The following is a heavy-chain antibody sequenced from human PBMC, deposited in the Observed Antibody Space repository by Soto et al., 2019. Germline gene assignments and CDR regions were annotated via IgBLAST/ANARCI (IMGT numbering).Heavy chain of an antibody. Sequence: SETLSLTCTVSGGSVSSGSYYWSWIRQPPGKGLEWIGYIYYSGSTNYNPSLKSRVTISVDTSKNQFSLKLSSVTAADTAVYYCARFVYYYYYGMDVWGQGTTVTVSS. D-gene: IGHD3-10*01. V-gene: IGHV4-61*01. CDR3: ARFVYYYYYGMDV. CDR1: GGSVSSGSYY. J-gene: IGHJ6*02. CDR2: IYYSGST.